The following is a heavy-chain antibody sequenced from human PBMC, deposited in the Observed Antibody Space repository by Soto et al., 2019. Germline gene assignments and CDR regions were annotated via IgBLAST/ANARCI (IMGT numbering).Heavy chain of an antibody. CDR3: AKDQGFGEYLFDS. V-gene: IGHV3-30*18. J-gene: IGHJ4*02. Sequence: QVQLVESGGAVVQPGTSLRLSCAASGVAFSTYGVHWVRQAPGKGLEWVAILSYDGHNEYYTDSVKGRFTISRDTSRNTLYLQMDRLRADDTAMYYCAKDQGFGEYLFDSWGQGTLVTVSS. CDR1: GVAFSTYG. CDR2: LSYDGHNE. D-gene: IGHD3-10*01.